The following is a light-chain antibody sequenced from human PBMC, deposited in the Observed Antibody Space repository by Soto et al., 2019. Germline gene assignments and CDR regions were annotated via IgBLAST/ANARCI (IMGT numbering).Light chain of an antibody. J-gene: IGKJ3*01. CDR1: QSVSSSY. CDR3: QQYGSSRGFT. Sequence: EIVLTQSPGTLSLSPGERATLSCRASQSVSSSYLAWYQQKPGQAPRLLIYGVSGRATGIPDRFSGSGSGTDFTLTISRLEPEDFAVYYCQQYGSSRGFTFGPGTKVDIK. V-gene: IGKV3-20*01. CDR2: GVS.